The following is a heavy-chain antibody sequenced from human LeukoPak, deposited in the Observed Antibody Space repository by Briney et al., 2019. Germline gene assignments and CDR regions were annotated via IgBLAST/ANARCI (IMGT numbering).Heavy chain of an antibody. CDR3: ARDRGDFWSGYYYYFDY. D-gene: IGHD3-3*01. Sequence: ASMKASCKASGYTFTAYYIYWVRQAPGQGLEWMGWIDPDSGGTKYAQKFQGRVTMTRDTTISTAYMELSRLRSDDTAVYYCARDRGDFWSGYYYYFDYWGQGTLVTIFS. CDR2: IDPDSGGT. V-gene: IGHV1-2*02. CDR1: GYTFTAYY. J-gene: IGHJ4*02.